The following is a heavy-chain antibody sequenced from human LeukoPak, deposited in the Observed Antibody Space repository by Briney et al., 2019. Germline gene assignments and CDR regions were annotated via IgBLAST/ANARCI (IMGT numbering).Heavy chain of an antibody. CDR1: GGSISSYY. J-gene: IGHJ3*02. V-gene: IGHV4-59*01. Sequence: PSETLSLTCTVSGGSISSYYWSWIRQPPGKGLEWIGYIYYSGSTNYNPSLKSRVTISVDTSKNQFSLKLSSVTAADTAVYYCAREVLNSYYYGSGSYYKMVNAFDIWGQGTMVTVSS. CDR2: IYYSGST. CDR3: AREVLNSYYYGSGSYYKMVNAFDI. D-gene: IGHD3-10*01.